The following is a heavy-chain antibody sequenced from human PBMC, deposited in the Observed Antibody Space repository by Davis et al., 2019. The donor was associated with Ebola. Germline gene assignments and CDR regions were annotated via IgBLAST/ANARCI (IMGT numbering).Heavy chain of an antibody. CDR2: LSGSGGST. CDR1: GFTFSSYA. V-gene: IGHV3-23*01. D-gene: IGHD1-26*01. CDR3: AKEAKWERTIDY. Sequence: GGSLSLSCAASGFTFSSYAMSWVRQAPGKGLEWVSALSGSGGSTYYAASVKGRFTISRDNSKNTLYLQMNSLRAEDTAVYYCAKEAKWERTIDYWGQGTLVTVSS. J-gene: IGHJ4*02.